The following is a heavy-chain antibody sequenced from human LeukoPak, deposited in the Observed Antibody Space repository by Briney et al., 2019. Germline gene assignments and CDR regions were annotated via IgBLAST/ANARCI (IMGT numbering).Heavy chain of an antibody. CDR1: GYTFTGYY. Sequence: WASVKVSCKASGYTFTGYYMHWVRQAPGQGLEWMGWINPNSGGTNYAQKFQGRVTMTRDTSISTAYMELSRLRSDDTAVYYCAREVPLAAAGYNWFDPWGQGTLVTVSS. J-gene: IGHJ5*02. CDR2: INPNSGGT. D-gene: IGHD6-13*01. CDR3: AREVPLAAAGYNWFDP. V-gene: IGHV1-2*02.